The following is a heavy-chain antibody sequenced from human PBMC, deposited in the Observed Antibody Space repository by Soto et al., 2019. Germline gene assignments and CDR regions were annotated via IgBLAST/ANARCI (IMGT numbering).Heavy chain of an antibody. D-gene: IGHD6-6*01. V-gene: IGHV5-10-1*01. CDR2: IDPSDSYT. J-gene: IGHJ6*02. Sequence: GESLKISCRGSGYSFTSYWISWVRQMPGKGLEWMGRIDPSDSYTNYSPSFQGHVTISADKSISTAYLQSSSLKASDTAMYYCARAARPDTPTVEDVWGQGTTVTVSS. CDR1: GYSFTSYW. CDR3: ARAARPDTPTVEDV.